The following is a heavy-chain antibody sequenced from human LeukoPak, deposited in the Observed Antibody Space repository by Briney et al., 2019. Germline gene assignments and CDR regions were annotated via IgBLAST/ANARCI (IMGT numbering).Heavy chain of an antibody. J-gene: IGHJ5*01. V-gene: IGHV3-7*01. CDR1: GFTFSNYW. Sequence: GGSLRLSCAASGFTFSNYWMNWLRQAPGKGLEWVANIKQDGSEKYYVDSVKGRFTISSDNAKNSLYLQMNCLRAEDAGVYYCAKEGAYPIITYDSWGQGTLVTVSS. CDR3: AKEGAYPIITYDS. D-gene: IGHD1-14*01. CDR2: IKQDGSEK.